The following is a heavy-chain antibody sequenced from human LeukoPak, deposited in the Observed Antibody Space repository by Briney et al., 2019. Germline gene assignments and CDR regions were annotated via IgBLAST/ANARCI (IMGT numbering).Heavy chain of an antibody. V-gene: IGHV4-61*02. CDR2: IYTSGST. J-gene: IGHJ4*02. CDR1: GDSISSGSYY. CDR3: AREEYYSDHSGYYPDF. Sequence: PSETLSLTCTVSGDSISSGSYYWSWIRQPAGKGLEWIGRIYTSGSTNYNPSLKSRVTISVDTSKNQFSLKLSSVTAADTAVYYCAREEYYSDHSGYYPDFWGQGTLVTVSS. D-gene: IGHD3-22*01.